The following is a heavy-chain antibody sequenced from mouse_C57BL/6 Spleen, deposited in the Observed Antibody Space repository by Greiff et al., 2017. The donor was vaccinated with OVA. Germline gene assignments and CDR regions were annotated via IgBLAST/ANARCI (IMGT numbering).Heavy chain of an antibody. Sequence: QVQLQQPGAELVRPGSSVKLSCKASGYTFTSYWMHWVKQRPIQGLEWIGNIDPSDSETPYNQKFKDKATLTVDTSSRTAYMQISSLTYYVSSVYDSARSAYSNYMGFAVWGQGTLVTVAA. V-gene: IGHV1-52*01. CDR1: GYTFTSYW. CDR3: ARSAYSNYMGFAV. J-gene: IGHJ3*01. CDR2: IDPSDSET. D-gene: IGHD2-5*01.